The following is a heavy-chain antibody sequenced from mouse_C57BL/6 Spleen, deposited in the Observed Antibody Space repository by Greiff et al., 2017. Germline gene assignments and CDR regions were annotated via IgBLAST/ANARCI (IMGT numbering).Heavy chain of an antibody. CDR2: IYPGSGST. CDR1: GYTFTSYW. Sequence: QVQLQQPGAELVKPGASVKMSCKASGYTFTSYWITWVKQRPGQGLEWIGDIYPGSGSTNYNEKFKSKATLTVDTSSSTAYMQLSSLTSEDSAVYYCARSDYYGSSFDYWGQGTTLTVSS. J-gene: IGHJ2*01. D-gene: IGHD1-1*01. CDR3: ARSDYYGSSFDY. V-gene: IGHV1-55*01.